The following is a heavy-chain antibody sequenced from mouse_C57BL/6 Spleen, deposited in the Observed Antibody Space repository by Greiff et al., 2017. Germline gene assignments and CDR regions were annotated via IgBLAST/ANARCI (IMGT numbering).Heavy chain of an antibody. J-gene: IGHJ4*01. D-gene: IGHD1-1*01. Sequence: EVQLQQSGPELVKPGASVKMSCKASGYTFTNYNMHWVKQSHGKSLEWIGYINPNNGGTSYNQKFKGKATLTVNKSSSTAYMELRSLTSEDSAVYYCALYYYGSSYYAMDYWGQGTSVTVSS. V-gene: IGHV1-22*01. CDR3: ALYYYGSSYYAMDY. CDR1: GYTFTNYN. CDR2: INPNNGGT.